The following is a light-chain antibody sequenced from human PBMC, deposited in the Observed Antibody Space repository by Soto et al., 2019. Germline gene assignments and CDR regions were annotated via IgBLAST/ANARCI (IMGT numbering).Light chain of an antibody. CDR2: HAT. J-gene: IGKJ5*01. V-gene: IGKV3-15*01. Sequence: EVVMTQSPSTLSVSPWERSTLSFMPSQSISSNLAWYQQNPGQAPRLLIYHATARATGIPSRFSGSQSGTEFTLTISSLQSEDFAVYYCQQYNRWPPITFGQGTRLEIK. CDR3: QQYNRWPPIT. CDR1: QSISSN.